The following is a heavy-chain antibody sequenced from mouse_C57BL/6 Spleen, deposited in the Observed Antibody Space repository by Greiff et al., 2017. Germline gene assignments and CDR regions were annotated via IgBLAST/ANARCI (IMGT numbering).Heavy chain of an antibody. J-gene: IGHJ3*01. CDR3: ARYELRGGFAY. CDR1: GFTFTDYY. Sequence: EVKLQESGGGLVQPGGSLSLSCAASGFTFTDYYMSWVRQPPGKALEWLGFIRNKANGYTTEYSASVKGRFTISRDNSQSILYLQMNALRAEDSATDYCARYELRGGFAYWGQGTLVTVSA. CDR2: IRNKANGYTT. V-gene: IGHV7-3*01. D-gene: IGHD1-1*01.